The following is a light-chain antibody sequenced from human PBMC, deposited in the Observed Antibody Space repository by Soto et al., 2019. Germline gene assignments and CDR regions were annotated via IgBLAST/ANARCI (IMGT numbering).Light chain of an antibody. J-gene: IGKJ1*01. V-gene: IGKV1-39*01. CDR1: QTISIY. CDR2: AAS. CDR3: QQSFTTLWT. Sequence: DLQMTQSPSSLSASVGDRVTITCRASQTISIYLNWYQQKPGKAPKLLIYAASSLQSGVPSRFSGSGSGTDFTLTISSLQPEDFATYYCQQSFTTLWTFGQGTKVQIK.